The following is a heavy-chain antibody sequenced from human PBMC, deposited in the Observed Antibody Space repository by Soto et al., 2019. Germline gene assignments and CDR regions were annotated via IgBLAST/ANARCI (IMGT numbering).Heavy chain of an antibody. CDR1: GYTFTSYG. CDR3: ARVRHYYGGNSDKGNGSRRYYDY. CDR2: ISAYNGNT. Sequence: QVQLVQSGAEVKKPGASVKVSCKASGYTFTSYGISWVRQAPGQGLEWMGWISAYNGNTNYAQKLQGRVTMTTDTSTSTAYMELRSLGSDDTAVYYCARVRHYYGGNSDKGNGSRRYYDYWGQGTLVTVSS. V-gene: IGHV1-18*01. J-gene: IGHJ4*02. D-gene: IGHD4-17*01.